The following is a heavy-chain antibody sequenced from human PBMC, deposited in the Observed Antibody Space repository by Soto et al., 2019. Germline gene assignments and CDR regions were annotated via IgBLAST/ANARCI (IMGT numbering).Heavy chain of an antibody. Sequence: LRLSCAASGFTFSDSAMSWVRQAPWEGLQWVATLGGSGHSIYYTESVRGRFAISRDNSRNTLFLQMSSVRADDTALYYCAKSGGDLLTGFSPSYFDRWGPGTLVTVSS. CDR2: LGGSGHSI. CDR3: AKSGGDLLTGFSPSYFDR. D-gene: IGHD3-9*01. CDR1: GFTFSDSA. V-gene: IGHV3-23*01. J-gene: IGHJ5*02.